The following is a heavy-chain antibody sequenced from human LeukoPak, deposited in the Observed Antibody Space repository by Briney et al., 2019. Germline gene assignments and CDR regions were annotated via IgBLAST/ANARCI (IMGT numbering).Heavy chain of an antibody. J-gene: IGHJ4*02. Sequence: QPGGSLRLSCAGSGFTFSVNGIHWVRQAPGKGLEWVAVIWNDGSKKYYADSVKGRVTISRDNSKNMVYLHMNTLRAEDTAVYYCARDKWEIGSKFLDYWGQGTLVTVSS. CDR3: ARDKWEIGSKFLDY. CDR1: GFTFSVNG. D-gene: IGHD1-26*01. CDR2: IWNDGSKK. V-gene: IGHV3-33*01.